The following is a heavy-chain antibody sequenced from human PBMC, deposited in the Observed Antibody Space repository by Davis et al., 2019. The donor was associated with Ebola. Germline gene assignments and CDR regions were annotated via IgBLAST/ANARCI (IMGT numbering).Heavy chain of an antibody. CDR1: GVPFCHYS. J-gene: IGHJ6*04. CDR3: ARVNLWSRGWAMDV. D-gene: IGHD2-21*01. CDR2: SRSAGITT. V-gene: IGHV3-48*02. Sequence: GESLKTPFAASGVPFCHYSMNWVLESPGKGLEWVSYSRSAGITTYYTDSVRGRFTSSRDNAKNSLYLQMNSLRDEDTAVYYCARVNLWSRGWAMDVWGKGTTVTVSS.